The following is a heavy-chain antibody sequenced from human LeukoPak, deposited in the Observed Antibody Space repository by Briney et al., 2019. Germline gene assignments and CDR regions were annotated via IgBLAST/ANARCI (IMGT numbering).Heavy chain of an antibody. CDR2: TNHSGST. CDR3: AGDYDSSGYYYSS. D-gene: IGHD3-22*01. J-gene: IGHJ5*02. V-gene: IGHV4-34*01. CDR1: GGSFSTYY. Sequence: PSETLSLTCAVYGGSFSTYYWSWIRQPPGKGLEWIGETNHSGSTNYNPSLKSRVTISVDMSKNQFSLKLSSVTAADTAVYYCAGDYDSSGYYYSSWGQGTLVTVSS.